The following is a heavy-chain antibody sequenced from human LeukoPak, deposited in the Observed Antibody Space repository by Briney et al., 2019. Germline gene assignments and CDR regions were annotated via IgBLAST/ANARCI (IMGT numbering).Heavy chain of an antibody. J-gene: IGHJ4*02. CDR2: IKQDGSET. CDR1: GFTFSNYW. Sequence: GGSPRLSCAASGFTFSNYWMSWVRRAPGKGLEWVANIKQDGSETYYVDSVRGRFTISRDNAKNSVYLQMNSLRAEDTAVYYCARDSWGAYRIDLFDYWGQGILVTVSS. V-gene: IGHV3-7*01. D-gene: IGHD3-16*01. CDR3: ARDSWGAYRIDLFDY.